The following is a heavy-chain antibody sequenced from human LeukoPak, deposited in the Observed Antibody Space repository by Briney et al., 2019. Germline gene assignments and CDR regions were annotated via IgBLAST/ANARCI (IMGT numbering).Heavy chain of an antibody. D-gene: IGHD3-22*01. Sequence: PGGSLRLSCAASGFTFSSYWMHWVRQAPGKGLLWVSRINSDGSSTSYADSVKGRFTISRDNAKNTLYLQMNSLRAEDTAVYYCARARGHYYDSSGYRTRYYYMDVWGKGTTVTVSS. CDR1: GFTFSSYW. CDR3: ARARGHYYDSSGYRTRYYYMDV. CDR2: INSDGSST. J-gene: IGHJ6*03. V-gene: IGHV3-74*01.